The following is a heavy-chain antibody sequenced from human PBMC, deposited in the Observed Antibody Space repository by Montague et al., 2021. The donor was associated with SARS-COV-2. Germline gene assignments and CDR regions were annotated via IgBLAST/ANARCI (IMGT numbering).Heavy chain of an antibody. CDR1: GGSIRSYY. CDR3: ARQNRRDVYSLYHIEY. D-gene: IGHD5-24*01. CDR2: IADNGIT. Sequence: SETLSLTCTVSGGSIRSYYWSWIRQPPGKGLECIGFIADNGITNYSRSLRRRVTMSVDTSKNQLSLRLTSVSAADTAVYYCARQNRRDVYSLYHIEYWGQGTLVTVSS. V-gene: IGHV4-59*08. J-gene: IGHJ4*02.